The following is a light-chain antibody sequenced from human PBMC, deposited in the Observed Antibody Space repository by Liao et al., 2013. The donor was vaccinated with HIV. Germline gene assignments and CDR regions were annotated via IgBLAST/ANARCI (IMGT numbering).Light chain of an antibody. Sequence: SYELTQPPSVSVAPGKTARITCGGNNIGRKSVHWYQQKPGQAPVLVIYYGWDRPSGIPERVSGSNSGNTATLTISRVEAGDEADYYCQVWDSSTDHFWVFGGGTKLTVL. J-gene: IGLJ3*02. CDR1: NIGRKS. CDR2: YGW. CDR3: QVWDSSTDHFWV. V-gene: IGLV3-21*01.